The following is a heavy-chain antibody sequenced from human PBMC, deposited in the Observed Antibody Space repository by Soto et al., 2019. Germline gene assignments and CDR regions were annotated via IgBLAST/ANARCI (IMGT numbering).Heavy chain of an antibody. D-gene: IGHD3-3*01. V-gene: IGHV1-8*01. CDR1: GYTFTSYD. CDR2: MSPNSGNT. Sequence: ASVKVSCKASGYTFTSYDINWVRQATGQGLEWMGWMSPNSGNTGYAQKFQGRVTMTRNTSISTAYMELSSLRSEDTAVYYCARGQMGRFLEWYDAFDIWGQGTMVTVSS. CDR3: ARGQMGRFLEWYDAFDI. J-gene: IGHJ3*02.